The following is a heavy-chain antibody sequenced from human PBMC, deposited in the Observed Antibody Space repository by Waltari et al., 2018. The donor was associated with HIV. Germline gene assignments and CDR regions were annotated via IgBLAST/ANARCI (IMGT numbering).Heavy chain of an antibody. CDR2: IYYSGST. CDR1: GGSISSSSYY. J-gene: IGHJ5*02. CDR3: ARRTSIATAGVWFDP. Sequence: QLQLQESGPGLVKPSETLSLTCTVSGGSISSSSYYWGWIRQPPGKGLEWIGRIYYSGSTYYNPSLKSRVTISVDTSKNQFSLKLSSVTAADTAVYYCARRTSIATAGVWFDPWGQGTLVTVSS. D-gene: IGHD6-6*01. V-gene: IGHV4-39*01.